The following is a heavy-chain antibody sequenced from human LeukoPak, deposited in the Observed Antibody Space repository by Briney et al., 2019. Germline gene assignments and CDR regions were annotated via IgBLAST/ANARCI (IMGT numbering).Heavy chain of an antibody. CDR1: GFTFSNAW. V-gene: IGHV3-30*02. CDR3: AKDPQKQLVRGSYFDY. J-gene: IGHJ4*02. Sequence: GGSLRLSCAVSGFTFSNAWMSWVRQAPGKGLEWVAFIRYDGSNKYYADSVKGRFTISRDNSKNTLYLQMNSLRAEDTAVYYCAKDPQKQLVRGSYFDYWGQGTLVTVSS. D-gene: IGHD6-6*01. CDR2: IRYDGSNK.